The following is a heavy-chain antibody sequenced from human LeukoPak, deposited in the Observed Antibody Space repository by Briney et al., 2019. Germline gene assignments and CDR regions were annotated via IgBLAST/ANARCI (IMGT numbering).Heavy chain of an antibody. CDR2: IKQDGSEK. CDR1: GFTFSSYW. V-gene: IGHV3-7*01. Sequence: GGSLRLSCAASGFTFSSYWMSWVRQAPGKGLEWVANIKQDGSEKYYVDSVKGRFTISRDNAKNSLYLQMNSLRAEDTAVYYCARVRITISARAFDIWGQGTMVTVSS. CDR3: ARVRITISARAFDI. J-gene: IGHJ3*02. D-gene: IGHD3-3*01.